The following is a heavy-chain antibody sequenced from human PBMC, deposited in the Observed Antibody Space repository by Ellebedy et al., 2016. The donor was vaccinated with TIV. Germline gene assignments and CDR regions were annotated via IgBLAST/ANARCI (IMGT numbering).Heavy chain of an antibody. CDR1: GFIFSNYP. D-gene: IGHD3-10*01. CDR3: AKRVTMVREVITYYHYAMDV. V-gene: IGHV3-23*01. Sequence: GESLKISCAASGFIFSNYPMNWVRQAPGKGLEWVSGISGSGGASNFADSVKGRFAISRDNSKNTLYLQMNSLRAEDTAVYYCAKRVTMVREVITYYHYAMDVWGQGTTVTVSS. CDR2: ISGSGGAS. J-gene: IGHJ6*02.